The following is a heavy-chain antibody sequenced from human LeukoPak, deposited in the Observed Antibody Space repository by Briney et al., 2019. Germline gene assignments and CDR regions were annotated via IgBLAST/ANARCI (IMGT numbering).Heavy chain of an antibody. J-gene: IGHJ4*02. CDR2: INTGNGNT. CDR3: ARRQGRCFDY. CDR1: GYTFIKNA. V-gene: IGHV1-3*04. Sequence: ASVKVSCKASGYTFIKNALHWVRQAPGQRLEWMGWINTGNGNTKYSQRFQGRVTFITDTSATTGYMELSSLTSEDTAVYYCARRQGRCFDYWGQGTLVTVSS. D-gene: IGHD5/OR15-5a*01.